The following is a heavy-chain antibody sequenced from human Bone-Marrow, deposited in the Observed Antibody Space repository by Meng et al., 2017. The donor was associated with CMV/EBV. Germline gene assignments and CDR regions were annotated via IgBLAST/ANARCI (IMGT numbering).Heavy chain of an antibody. CDR1: GGSFSGYY. Sequence: SETLSLTCAVYGGSFSGYYWSWIRQPPGKGLEWIGEINHSGSTNYNPSLKSRVTISVDTSKNQFSLKLSSVTAADTAVYYCARGVGYCSSTSCSRGWFDPWGQGTLVTVYS. CDR3: ARGVGYCSSTSCSRGWFDP. J-gene: IGHJ5*02. CDR2: INHSGST. D-gene: IGHD2-2*01. V-gene: IGHV4-34*01.